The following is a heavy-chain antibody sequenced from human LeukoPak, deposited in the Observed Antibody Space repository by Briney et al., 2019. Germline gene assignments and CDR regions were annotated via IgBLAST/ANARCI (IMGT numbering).Heavy chain of an antibody. V-gene: IGHV1-69*05. D-gene: IGHD3-10*01. CDR3: ARGYYGSGRSGEYYFDY. CDR2: IIPIFGTA. CDR1: GGTFSSYA. Sequence: GASVKVSCKASGGTFSSYAISWVRQAPGQGLEWMGGIIPIFGTANYAQKFQGRVTITTDESTSTAYMELSSLRSEDTAVYYCARGYYGSGRSGEYYFDYWGQGTLVTVSS. J-gene: IGHJ4*02.